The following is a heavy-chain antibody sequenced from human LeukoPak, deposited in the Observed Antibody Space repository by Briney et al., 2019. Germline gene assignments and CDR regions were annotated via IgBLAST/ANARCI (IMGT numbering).Heavy chain of an antibody. CDR3: ARGIVGPTGDY. J-gene: IGHJ4*02. D-gene: IGHD1-26*01. V-gene: IGHV3-74*01. CDR1: GFTFSNYW. CDR2: INSDGATT. Sequence: GGSLRLSCAASGFTFSNYWMHWVRQAPGKGLVWVSRINSDGATTNYAASVKGRFTISRDNAKNTLYLQMNGLRAEDTAVYYCARGIVGPTGDYWGQGTLVTVSS.